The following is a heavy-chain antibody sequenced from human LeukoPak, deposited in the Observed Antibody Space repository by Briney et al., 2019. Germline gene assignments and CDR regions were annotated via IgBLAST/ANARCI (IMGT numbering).Heavy chain of an antibody. CDR2: IYWNDDM. D-gene: IGHD2-8*01. V-gene: IGHV2-5*01. CDR3: AHRRQGMAAFDI. Sequence: SGPTLVKPTQTLTLTCNFSGLSLSTSGVGVGWIRQPPGKALEWLALIYWNDDMRHSPSLRSRLTITKDTSKNQVVLTMTNMDPVDTASYYCAHRRQGMAAFDIWGQGTMVTVSS. J-gene: IGHJ3*02. CDR1: GLSLSTSGVG.